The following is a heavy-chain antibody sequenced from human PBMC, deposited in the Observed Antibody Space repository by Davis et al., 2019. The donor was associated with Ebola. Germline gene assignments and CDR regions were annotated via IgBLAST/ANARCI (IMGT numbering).Heavy chain of an antibody. CDR3: ARVGAYSMATLDY. D-gene: IGHD5-24*01. Sequence: PVGSLRLSSAASGFTFSSYAMHWVRQAPGKVLEWVAVISYDGSNKYYADSVKGRFTISRDNSKNTLYLQMNSLRAEDTAVYYCARVGAYSMATLDYWGQGTLVTVSS. CDR2: ISYDGSNK. J-gene: IGHJ4*02. CDR1: GFTFSSYA. V-gene: IGHV3-30-3*01.